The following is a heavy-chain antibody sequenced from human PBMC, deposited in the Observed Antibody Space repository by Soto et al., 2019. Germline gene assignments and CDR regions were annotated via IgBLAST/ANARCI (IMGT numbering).Heavy chain of an antibody. Sequence: QVQLQESGPGLVKPSQTLSLTCTVSGGSISSGGYYWSWIRQHPGKGLEWIGYIYYSGNTYYNPSLKSRVTLSVDTSKNQFSLTLTSVTAADTAVYYCARVPRSYYGSETTWFDPWGQGTLVTVSS. V-gene: IGHV4-31*03. CDR2: IYYSGNT. CDR3: ARVPRSYYGSETTWFDP. CDR1: GGSISSGGYY. D-gene: IGHD3-10*01. J-gene: IGHJ5*02.